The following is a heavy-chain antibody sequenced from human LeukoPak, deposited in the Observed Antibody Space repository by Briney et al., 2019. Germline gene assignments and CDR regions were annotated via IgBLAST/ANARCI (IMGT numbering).Heavy chain of an antibody. CDR1: GDSISSSSYY. Sequence: PSETLSLTCTVSGDSISSSSYYWGWIRQPPGTGLEWIGSIYYTGYTYDNPSLRSRITMSVDTPKNQFSLQLSSVTAADTAVYYCARDYGDHAFDHWGQGTLVTVTS. CDR2: IYYTGYT. CDR3: ARDYGDHAFDH. D-gene: IGHD4-17*01. V-gene: IGHV4-39*01. J-gene: IGHJ4*02.